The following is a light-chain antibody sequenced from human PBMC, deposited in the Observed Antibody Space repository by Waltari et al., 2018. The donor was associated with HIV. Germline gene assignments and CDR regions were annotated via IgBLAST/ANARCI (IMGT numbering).Light chain of an antibody. CDR1: RSAVGGYNY. Sequence: QSALTQPRSVSGSPGQSVPISCTGTRSAVGGYNYVTWYQQHPGKAPKLMIYDVSKRPSGVPDRFSGSKSGNTASLTSSGLQAEDEADYYCCSYAGSYTFVFGTGTKVTVL. V-gene: IGLV2-11*01. J-gene: IGLJ1*01. CDR3: CSYAGSYTFV. CDR2: DVS.